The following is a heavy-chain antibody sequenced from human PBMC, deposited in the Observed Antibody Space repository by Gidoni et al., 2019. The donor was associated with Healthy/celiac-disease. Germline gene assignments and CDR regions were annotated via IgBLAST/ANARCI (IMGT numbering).Heavy chain of an antibody. J-gene: IGHJ4*02. D-gene: IGHD5-18*01. V-gene: IGHV5-51*03. CDR3: ARLPDTADFDY. CDR2: IYPGDTDT. Sequence: EVQLVQSGAEADKPGASLTISCKGSGYSFPSYWIGWVRQMPGKGLEWMGGIYPGDTDTRYSPSFQGQVTISADKSISTAYLQWSSLKASDTAMYYCARLPDTADFDYWGQGTLVTVSS. CDR1: GYSFPSYW.